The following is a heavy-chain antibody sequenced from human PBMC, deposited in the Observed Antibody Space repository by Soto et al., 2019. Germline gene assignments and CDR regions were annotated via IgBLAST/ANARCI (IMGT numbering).Heavy chain of an antibody. J-gene: IGHJ3*02. Sequence: EVQLAESGGGLVEPGRSLRLSCAASGFSVDDYAMHWVRQGPGKGLEWVSGINWDGGKIGYADSVKGRFTISRDSAKNSLFLQMSGLRADDTALYYCVKDYGLHSGDGMHIWGQGTKVTVSS. CDR2: INWDGGKI. CDR1: GFSVDDYA. V-gene: IGHV3-9*01. D-gene: IGHD2-8*01. CDR3: VKDYGLHSGDGMHI.